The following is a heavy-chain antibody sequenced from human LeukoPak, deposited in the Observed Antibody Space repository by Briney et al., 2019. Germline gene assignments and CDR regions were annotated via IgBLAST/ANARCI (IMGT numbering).Heavy chain of an antibody. D-gene: IGHD3-10*01. J-gene: IGHJ6*03. CDR2: TYYRPKWYN. CDR3: ARDLGPDYYGSGSYYRYYYYMDV. V-gene: IGHV6-1*01. CDR1: GDSVSSNSAA. Sequence: SQTLSLTCAISGDSVSSNSAAWNWIRQSPSRGLEWLGRTYYRPKWYNDYAVSVKGRITINPDTSKNQFSLQLNSVTPEDTAVYYCARDLGPDYYGSGSYYRYYYYMDVWGKGTTVTISS.